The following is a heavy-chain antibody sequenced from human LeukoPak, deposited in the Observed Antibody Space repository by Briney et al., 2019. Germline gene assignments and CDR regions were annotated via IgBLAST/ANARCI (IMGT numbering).Heavy chain of an antibody. CDR2: ISSSSSYI. J-gene: IGHJ6*02. CDR3: ARDRRILWFGELYYYYYGMDV. Sequence: GGSLRLSCAASGFTFSSYSMNWVRQAPGKGLEWVSSISSSSSYIYYADSVKGRFTISRDNAKNSLYLQMNSLRAEDTAVYYCARDRRILWFGELYYYYYGMDVWGQGATVTVSS. CDR1: GFTFSSYS. V-gene: IGHV3-21*01. D-gene: IGHD3-10*01.